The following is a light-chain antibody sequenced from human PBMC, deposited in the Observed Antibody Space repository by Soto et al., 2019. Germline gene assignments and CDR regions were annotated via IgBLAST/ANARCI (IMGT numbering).Light chain of an antibody. CDR1: QSVSGSY. Sequence: ENVLTQSPGTLSLSPGERATLSCRASQSVSGSYLAWYQQKPGQAPRLLIYGASNRATGIPDRFSGSGSGTDFTLTISSLEPEDFAVYYCQQRSNWPQTFGQGTKVDIK. V-gene: IGKV3D-20*02. J-gene: IGKJ1*01. CDR3: QQRSNWPQT. CDR2: GAS.